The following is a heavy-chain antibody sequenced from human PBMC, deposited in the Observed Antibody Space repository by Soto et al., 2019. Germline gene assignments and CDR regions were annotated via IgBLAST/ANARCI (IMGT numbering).Heavy chain of an antibody. Sequence: ASETLSLTCAVSCASISGSYWWGWVRQPPGKGLEWTGEINHSGSTNYNRSLKSRVTISVDKPKNQFSLKLSFVPAADTAVYYCASHGSGTTAGYWGQGTLVTVSS. V-gene: IGHV4-4*02. J-gene: IGHJ4*02. CDR3: ASHGSGTTAGY. CDR2: INHSGST. CDR1: CASISGSYW. D-gene: IGHD3-10*01.